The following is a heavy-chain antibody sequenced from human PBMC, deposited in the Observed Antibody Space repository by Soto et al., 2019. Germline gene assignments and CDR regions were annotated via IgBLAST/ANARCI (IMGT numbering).Heavy chain of an antibody. CDR2: IGPDPSNT. J-gene: IGHJ4*02. D-gene: IGHD1-26*01. CDR3: TTARHCTSEACPAAE. CDR1: GFTFSTTG. Sequence: EVQLLESGGGLVQPGGSLRLSCTGSGFTFSTTGILWLRQPPGKGLEWVSAIGPDPSNTKYTDSVKGRFTISRDNSKNTVFLQMTSLGAEDTALYFCTTARHCTSEACPAAEWGQGTLITVSS. V-gene: IGHV3-23*01.